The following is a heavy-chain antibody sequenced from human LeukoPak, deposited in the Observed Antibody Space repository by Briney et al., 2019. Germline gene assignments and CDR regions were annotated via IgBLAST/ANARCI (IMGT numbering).Heavy chain of an antibody. V-gene: IGHV3-7*01. CDR2: IKQDGSEK. D-gene: IGHD2-21*01. Sequence: GGSLRLSCAASGFTFSSYWMSWVRQAPGKGLEWVANIKQDGSEKYYVDSVKGRFTISRDNAKNSLYLQMNSLRAEDTAVYYCARVVVIAFSRAFDIWGQGTMVTVSS. CDR1: GFTFSSYW. CDR3: ARVVVIAFSRAFDI. J-gene: IGHJ3*02.